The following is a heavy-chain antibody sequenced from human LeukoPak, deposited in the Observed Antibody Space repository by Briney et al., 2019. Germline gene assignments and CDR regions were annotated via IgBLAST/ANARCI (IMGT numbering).Heavy chain of an antibody. J-gene: IGHJ4*02. CDR2: ISSSSSYI. CDR3: TCYDFWSGYYPMEHY. CDR1: GFTFNTYN. Sequence: GGSLRLSCAASGFTFNTYNMNWVRQAPGKGLEWVSSISSSSSYIYYAGSVKGRFTISRDNAKNSLYLQMNSLRAEDTAVYYCTCYDFWSGYYPMEHYWGQGTLVTVSS. D-gene: IGHD3-3*01. V-gene: IGHV3-21*01.